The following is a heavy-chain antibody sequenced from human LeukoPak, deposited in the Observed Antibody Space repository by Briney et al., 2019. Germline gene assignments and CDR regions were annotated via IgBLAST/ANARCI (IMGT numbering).Heavy chain of an antibody. D-gene: IGHD2-2*02. J-gene: IGHJ4*02. V-gene: IGHV1-46*01. CDR3: ARDHGPAAIRGTFDY. CDR1: GYTFTSYG. CDR2: INPSGGST. Sequence: ASVKVSCKASGYTFTSYGISWVRQAPGQGLEWMGIINPSGGSTSYAQKFQGRVTITTDESTSTAYMELSSLRSEDTAVYYCARDHGPAAIRGTFDYWGQGTLVTVSS.